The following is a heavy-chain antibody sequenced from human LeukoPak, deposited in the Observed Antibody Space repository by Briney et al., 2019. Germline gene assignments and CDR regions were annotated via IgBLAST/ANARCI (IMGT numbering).Heavy chain of an antibody. J-gene: IGHJ4*02. V-gene: IGHV4-4*02. CDR2: IYHSGST. CDR3: ARGSGVATTDKFDY. Sequence: SETLSLTCTVSGGSISSSNWWSWVRQPPGKGLEWIGEIYHSGSTNYNPSLKSRVTISVDKSKNQFSLKLSSVTAADTAVYYCARGSGVATTDKFDYWGQGTLVTVSS. CDR1: GGSISSSNW. D-gene: IGHD5-12*01.